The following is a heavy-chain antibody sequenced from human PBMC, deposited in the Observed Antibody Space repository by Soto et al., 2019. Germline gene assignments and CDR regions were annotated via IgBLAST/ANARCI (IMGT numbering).Heavy chain of an antibody. Sequence: SETLSLTCTVSGGSISSYYWSWIRQPPGKRLEWIGYIYYSGSTNYNPSLKSRVTISVDTSKNQFSLKLSSVTAADTAVYYCARDTNYDSSGYQYNWFDPWRQRTLVTVSS. CDR3: ARDTNYDSSGYQYNWFDP. D-gene: IGHD3-22*01. CDR2: IYYSGST. V-gene: IGHV4-59*01. CDR1: GGSISSYY. J-gene: IGHJ5*02.